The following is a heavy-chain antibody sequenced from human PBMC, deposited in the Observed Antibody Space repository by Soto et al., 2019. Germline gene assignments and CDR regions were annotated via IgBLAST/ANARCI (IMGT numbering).Heavy chain of an antibody. J-gene: IGHJ2*01. CDR2: ISGSGGST. V-gene: IGHV3-23*01. CDR1: GFTFSSYA. CDR3: AKGRTYYYGSGSSWYFDL. Sequence: EVQLLESGGGLVQPGGSLRLSCAASGFTFSSYAMRWVRQAPGKGLEWVSAISGSGGSTYYADSVKGRFTISRDNSKNTLYLQMNSLRAEDTAVYYCAKGRTYYYGSGSSWYFDLWGRGTLVTVSS. D-gene: IGHD3-10*01.